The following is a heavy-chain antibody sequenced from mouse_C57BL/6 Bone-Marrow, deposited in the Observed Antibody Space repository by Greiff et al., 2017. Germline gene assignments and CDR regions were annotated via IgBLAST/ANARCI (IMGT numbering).Heavy chain of an antibody. CDR3: ARRDYYGSSDYAMDY. D-gene: IGHD1-1*01. J-gene: IGHJ4*01. CDR2: ISGGGGNT. V-gene: IGHV5-9*01. CDR1: GFTFSSYT. Sequence: EVHLVESGGGLVKPGGSLKLSCAASGFTFSSYTMSWVRQTPEKRLEWVATISGGGGNTYYPDSVKGRFTISRDNAKNTLYLQMSSLRSEDTALYYCARRDYYGSSDYAMDYWGQGTSVTVSS.